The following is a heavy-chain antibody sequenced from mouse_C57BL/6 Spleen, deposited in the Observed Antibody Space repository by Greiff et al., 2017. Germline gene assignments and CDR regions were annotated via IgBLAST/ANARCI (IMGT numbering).Heavy chain of an antibody. Sequence: QVQLQQSGAELVRPGTSVKMSCKASGYTFTNYWIGWAKQRPGHGLEWIGDIYPGGGYTNYNEEFKGKATLTAYKSSSTAYMQFSSLTAENSAIYYCARSGGSGAMDYWGQGTSVTVSS. CDR3: ARSGGSGAMDY. CDR1: GYTFTNYW. V-gene: IGHV1-63*01. D-gene: IGHD1-1*01. J-gene: IGHJ4*01. CDR2: IYPGGGYT.